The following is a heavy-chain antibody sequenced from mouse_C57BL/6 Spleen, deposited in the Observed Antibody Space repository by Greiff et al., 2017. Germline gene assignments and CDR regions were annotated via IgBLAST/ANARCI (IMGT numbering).Heavy chain of an antibody. V-gene: IGHV1-52*01. CDR3: ARGGDGYYVGAMDY. CDR1: GYTFTSYW. D-gene: IGHD2-3*01. Sequence: QVQLQQPGAELVRPGSSVKLSCKASGYTFTSYWMHWVKQRPIQGLEWIGNIDPSDSETHYNQKFKDKATLTVDKSSSTAYMQLSSLTSEDSAVYYWARGGDGYYVGAMDYWGQGTSVTVSS. CDR2: IDPSDSET. J-gene: IGHJ4*01.